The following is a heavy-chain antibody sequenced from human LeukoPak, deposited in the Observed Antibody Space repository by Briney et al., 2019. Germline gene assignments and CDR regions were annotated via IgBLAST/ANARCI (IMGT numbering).Heavy chain of an antibody. Sequence: GGSLRLSCAASGFTFSSYSMNWVRQAPGKGLEWVSSISSSSSYIYYADSVKGRFTISRDNAKNSLYLQMNNLRAEDTAVYYCATRTGTTVDWYFDLWGRGTLVTVSS. CDR3: ATRTGTTVDWYFDL. CDR1: GFTFSSYS. CDR2: ISSSSSYI. J-gene: IGHJ2*01. V-gene: IGHV3-21*01. D-gene: IGHD1-1*01.